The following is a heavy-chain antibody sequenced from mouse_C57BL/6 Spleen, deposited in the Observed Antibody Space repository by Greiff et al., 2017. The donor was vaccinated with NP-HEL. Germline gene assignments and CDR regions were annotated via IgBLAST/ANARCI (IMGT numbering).Heavy chain of an antibody. CDR2: IDPANGNT. D-gene: IGHD1-1*01. J-gene: IGHJ2*01. V-gene: IGHV14-3*01. Sequence: EVMLVESVAELVRPGASVKLSCTASGFNIKNTYMHWVKQRPEQGLEWIGRIDPANGNTKYAPKFQGKATITADTSSNTAYLQLSSLTSEDTAIYYCARGTTVVGSYFDYWGQGTTLTVSS. CDR3: ARGTTVVGSYFDY. CDR1: GFNIKNTY.